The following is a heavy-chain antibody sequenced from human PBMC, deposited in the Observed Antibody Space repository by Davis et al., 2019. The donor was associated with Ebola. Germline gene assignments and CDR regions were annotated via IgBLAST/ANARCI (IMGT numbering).Heavy chain of an antibody. D-gene: IGHD3-10*01. CDR2: ISGSGGST. J-gene: IGHJ4*02. CDR3: AKGGLWFGELPLYYFDY. CDR1: GFTFSSYS. V-gene: IGHV3-23*01. Sequence: GGSLRLSCAASGFTFSSYSMNWVRQAPGKGLEWVSAISGSGGSTYYADSVKGRFTISRDNSKNTLYLQMNSLRAEDTAVYYCAKGGLWFGELPLYYFDYWGQGTLVTVSS.